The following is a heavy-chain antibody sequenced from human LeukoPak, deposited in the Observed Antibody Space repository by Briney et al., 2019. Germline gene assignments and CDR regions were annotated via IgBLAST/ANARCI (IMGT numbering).Heavy chain of an antibody. CDR1: AFTFTSYW. CDR3: ASCIAAAGTSSDDAFDI. D-gene: IGHD6-13*01. J-gene: IGHJ3*02. CDR2: IRQDGSEK. V-gene: IGHV3-7*01. Sequence: GRSLRLSCAASAFTFTSYWMSWVRQAPGKGLEWVANIRQDGSEKYYVDSVKGRFTISRDNAKNSLYLQMNSLRAEDTAVYYCASCIAAAGTSSDDAFDIWGQGTMVTVSS.